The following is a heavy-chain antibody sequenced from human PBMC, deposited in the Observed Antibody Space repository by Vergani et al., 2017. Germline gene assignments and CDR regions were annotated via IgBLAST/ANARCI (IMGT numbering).Heavy chain of an antibody. Sequence: EVQLLESGGGLVQPGGSLRLSCAASGFTFSSYAMSWVRQAPGKGLEWVSAISGSGGSTYYADSVKGRFTISRDNSKNTLYLQMNSLRAEDTAVYHCAKGVVVVPVAPAEYFQHWGQGTLVTVSS. J-gene: IGHJ1*01. CDR2: ISGSGGST. D-gene: IGHD2-2*01. CDR1: GFTFSSYA. CDR3: AKGVVVVPVAPAEYFQH. V-gene: IGHV3-23*01.